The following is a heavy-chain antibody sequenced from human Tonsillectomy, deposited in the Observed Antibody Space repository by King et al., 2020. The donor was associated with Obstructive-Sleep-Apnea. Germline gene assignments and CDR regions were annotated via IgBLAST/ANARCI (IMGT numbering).Heavy chain of an antibody. CDR3: ARGGGGGSYYNY. CDR1: GGSIRSYY. D-gene: IGHD1-26*01. Sequence: QLQESGPGLVKPSETLSLTCTVSGGSIRSYYWSWIRQPPGKGLELIGYIYYSGGPSYNPPLKGRVTISVDTSKNKFSLKLGSVTAADTAVYYCARGGGGGSYYNYWGQGTLVTVSS. V-gene: IGHV4-59*01. J-gene: IGHJ4*02. CDR2: IYYSGGP.